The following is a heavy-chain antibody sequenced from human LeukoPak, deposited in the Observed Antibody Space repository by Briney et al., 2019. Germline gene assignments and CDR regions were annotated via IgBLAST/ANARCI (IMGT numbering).Heavy chain of an antibody. CDR1: GGSFSGYY. V-gene: IGHV4-34*01. J-gene: IGHJ5*02. D-gene: IGHD3-22*01. Sequence: SETLSLTCAVYGGSFSGYYWSWIRQSPGKGLEWVGEINHSGSTNYNPSLKSRVTISVDTSKNQFSLKLSSVTAADTAVYYCARGFTYYYDSSGRNWFDPWGQGTLVTVSS. CDR3: ARGFTYYYDSSGRNWFDP. CDR2: INHSGST.